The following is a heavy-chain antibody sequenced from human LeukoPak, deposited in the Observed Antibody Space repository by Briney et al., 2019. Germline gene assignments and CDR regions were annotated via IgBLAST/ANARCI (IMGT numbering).Heavy chain of an antibody. CDR3: ARAVAGLPFDY. Sequence: TGGSLRLSCAASGFTFSSYDMHWVRQATGKGLEWVSAIGTAGDTYYPGSVKGRFTISRENAKNSLYLQMNSLRAEDTAMYYCARAVAGLPFDYWGQGTLVTVSS. J-gene: IGHJ4*02. V-gene: IGHV3-13*01. D-gene: IGHD6-19*01. CDR2: IGTAGDT. CDR1: GFTFSSYD.